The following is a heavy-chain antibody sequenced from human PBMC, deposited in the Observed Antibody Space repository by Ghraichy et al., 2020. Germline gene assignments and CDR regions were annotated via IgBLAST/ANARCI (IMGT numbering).Heavy chain of an antibody. J-gene: IGHJ4*02. CDR2: IYYSGST. Sequence: SETLSLTCTVSGGSISSSSYYWGWIRQPPGKGLEWIGSIYYSGSTYYNPSLKSRVTISVDTSKNQFSLKLSSVTAADTAVYYCARRGRSGYYYVIDDYWGQGTLVTVSS. CDR3: ARRGRSGYYYVIDDY. D-gene: IGHD3-22*01. CDR1: GGSISSSSYY. V-gene: IGHV4-39*01.